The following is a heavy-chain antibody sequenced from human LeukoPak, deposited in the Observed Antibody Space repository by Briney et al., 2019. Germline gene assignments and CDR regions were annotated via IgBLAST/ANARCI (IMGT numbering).Heavy chain of an antibody. J-gene: IGHJ5*02. CDR3: AGDEYCSGGSCYVPWFDP. V-gene: IGHV1-18*01. CDR1: GYTFTSYG. Sequence: GASVKVSCKASGYTFTSYGISWVRQAPGQGLEWMGWISAYNGNTNYAQKLQGRVTMTTDTSTSTAYMELRSLRSDDTAVYYCAGDEYCSGGSCYVPWFDPWGQGTLVTVSS. D-gene: IGHD2-15*01. CDR2: ISAYNGNT.